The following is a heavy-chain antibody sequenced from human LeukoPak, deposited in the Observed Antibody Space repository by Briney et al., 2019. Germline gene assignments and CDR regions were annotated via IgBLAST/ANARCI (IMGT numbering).Heavy chain of an antibody. CDR2: IRSKAYGGTT. V-gene: IGHV3-49*03. D-gene: IGHD6-19*01. Sequence: GGSLRLSCTASGFTFGDYAMSWFRQAPGKGLEWVGFIRSKAYGGTTEYAASVKGRFTISRDDSKSIAYLQMNSLKTEDTAVYYCTRDRIAVAGTDPFDYWGQGTLVTVSS. J-gene: IGHJ4*02. CDR3: TRDRIAVAGTDPFDY. CDR1: GFTFGDYA.